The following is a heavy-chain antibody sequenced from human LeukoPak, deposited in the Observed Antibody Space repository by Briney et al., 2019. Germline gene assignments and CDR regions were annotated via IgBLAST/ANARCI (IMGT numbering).Heavy chain of an antibody. Sequence: GGSLRLSCEASGFTFSSYTMNWVRQAPGKGLEGVSYISSSSRFIYYTDSVKGRFTISRDDAKSSLYLQMNSLRAEDTAVYYCAKRLRGLPYRWLGGMDVWGQGTTVTVSS. V-gene: IGHV3-21*05. CDR3: AKRLRGLPYRWLGGMDV. J-gene: IGHJ6*02. CDR2: ISSSSRFI. CDR1: GFTFSSYT. D-gene: IGHD5-24*01.